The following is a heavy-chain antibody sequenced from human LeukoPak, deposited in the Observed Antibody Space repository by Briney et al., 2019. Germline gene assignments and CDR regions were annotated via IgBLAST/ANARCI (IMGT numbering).Heavy chain of an antibody. CDR2: IKQDGSEK. CDR1: GFTFSTYW. D-gene: IGHD3-22*01. Sequence: GGSLRLSCAASGFTFSTYWMSWVRQAPGKGLEWVANIKQDGSEKYYVDSVKGRFTISRDNAKNSLYLQMNSLRVEDTAVYYCASDGLGVVGRSGYYDGPPHFDYWGQGTLVTVSS. V-gene: IGHV3-7*05. CDR3: ASDGLGVVGRSGYYDGPPHFDY. J-gene: IGHJ4*02.